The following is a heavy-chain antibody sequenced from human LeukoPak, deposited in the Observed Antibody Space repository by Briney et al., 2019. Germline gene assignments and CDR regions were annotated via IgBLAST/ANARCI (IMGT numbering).Heavy chain of an antibody. J-gene: IGHJ3*02. CDR2: IYHSGST. CDR3: ARHRIAVAGAPYDAFDI. D-gene: IGHD6-19*01. V-gene: IGHV4-38-2*01. Sequence: SETLSLTCAVSGYSISSGYYWGWIRQPPGKGLEWIGSIYHSGSTYYNPSLKSRVTISVDTSKNQFSLKLSSVTAADTAVYYCARHRIAVAGAPYDAFDIWGQGTMVTASS. CDR1: GYSISSGYY.